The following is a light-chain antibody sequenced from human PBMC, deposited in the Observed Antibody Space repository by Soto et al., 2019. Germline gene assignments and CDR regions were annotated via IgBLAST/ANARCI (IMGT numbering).Light chain of an antibody. J-gene: IGKJ1*01. V-gene: IGKV1-39*01. CDR3: QQRYTSPPWT. CDR1: QIISTY. Sequence: DIQMTQSPSSLSASVGDRVTISCRASQIISTYLNWYQQKPGTAPRLLISRASSVKSGVPPRFSGSGSGSDYNHPISSLRPEDIATYFCQQRYTSPPWTFGQGTEVEVK. CDR2: RAS.